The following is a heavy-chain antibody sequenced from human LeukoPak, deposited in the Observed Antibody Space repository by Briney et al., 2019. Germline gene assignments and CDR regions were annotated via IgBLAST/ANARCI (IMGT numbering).Heavy chain of an antibody. CDR3: ARDSSSWTNWFDP. J-gene: IGHJ5*02. CDR1: GGTFSSYA. D-gene: IGHD6-13*01. V-gene: IGHV1-69*13. CDR2: IIPIFGTA. Sequence: SVKVSCKASGGTFSSYAISWVRQAPGQGLEWMGGIIPIFGTANYAQKFQGRVTITADESTSTAYMELSSLRSEDTAVYYCARDSSSWTNWFDPWGQGTLVTVSS.